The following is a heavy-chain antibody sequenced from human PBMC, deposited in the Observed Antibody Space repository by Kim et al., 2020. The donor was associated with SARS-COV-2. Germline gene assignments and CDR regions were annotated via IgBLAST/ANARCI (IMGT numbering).Heavy chain of an antibody. V-gene: IGHV3-74*01. CDR3: TRVQTGLARSFDY. Sequence: YAEAVRGRFTIARDNAKNSVFLQLNSLRVEDTSVYFWTRVQTGLARSFDYWGQGTLVTVSS. D-gene: IGHD2-15*01. J-gene: IGHJ4*02.